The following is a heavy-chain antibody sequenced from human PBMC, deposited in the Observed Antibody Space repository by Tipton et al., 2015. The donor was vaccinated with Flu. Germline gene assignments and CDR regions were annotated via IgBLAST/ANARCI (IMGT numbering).Heavy chain of an antibody. J-gene: IGHJ4*02. CDR3: AREIPGGTNNLDY. V-gene: IGHV3-7*03. CDR1: GFTFSIYW. CDR2: IKQDGSEK. D-gene: IGHD1/OR15-1a*01. Sequence: QLVQSGGGLVQPGGSLRLSCAASGFTFSIYWMSWVRQAPGKGLEWVANIKQDGSEKNYVDSVKGRFTISRDNDKRSIYLQMNTLRAEDTTVYYCAREIPGGTNNLDYGDQGNLVKVSS.